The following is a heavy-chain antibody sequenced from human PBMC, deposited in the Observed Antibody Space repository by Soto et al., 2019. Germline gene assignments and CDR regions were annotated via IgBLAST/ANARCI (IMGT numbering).Heavy chain of an antibody. CDR3: AKGSFPQLVY. V-gene: IGHV3-30*18. J-gene: IGHJ4*02. CDR1: GFTFSSYG. CDR2: ISYDGSNK. Sequence: QVQLVESGGGVVQPGRSLRLSCAASGFTFSSYGMHWVRQAPGKGLEWVAVISYDGSNKYYADSVKGRFTISRDNSKNTLYLQMNSLSAEDTAVYYCAKGSFPQLVYWGQGTLVTVSS. D-gene: IGHD6-13*01.